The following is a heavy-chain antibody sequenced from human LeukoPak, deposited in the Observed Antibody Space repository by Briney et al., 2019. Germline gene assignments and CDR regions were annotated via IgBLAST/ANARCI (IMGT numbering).Heavy chain of an antibody. J-gene: IGHJ4*02. CDR3: AKAPVTTCRGAYCYPFDY. V-gene: IGHV3-23*01. Sequence: GGSLRLSCAASGFTFSSYWMSWVRQAPGKGLEWVSAISDSGNTYHADSVKGRFTISRDSSKNTLFLQMNRLRPEDAAVYYCAKAPVTTCRGAYCYPFDYWGQGTLVTVSS. D-gene: IGHD2-21*01. CDR1: GFTFSSYW. CDR2: ISDSGNT.